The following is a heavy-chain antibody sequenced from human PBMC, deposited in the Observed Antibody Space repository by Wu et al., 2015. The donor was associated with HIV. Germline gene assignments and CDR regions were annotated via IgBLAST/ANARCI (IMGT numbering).Heavy chain of an antibody. J-gene: IGHJ6*02. Sequence: QVQLVQSGAEVKKPGASVKVSCKASGYTFTGYYMHWVRQAPGQGLEWMGWINPNSGGTNYAQKFQGRVTMTRDTSISTAYMELSRLRSDDTAVYYCARGVAVAGYYYYYGMDVWGQGTTGHRSP. CDR3: ARGVAVAGYYYYYGMDV. D-gene: IGHD6-19*01. CDR1: GYTFTGYY. CDR2: INPNSGGT. V-gene: IGHV1-2*02.